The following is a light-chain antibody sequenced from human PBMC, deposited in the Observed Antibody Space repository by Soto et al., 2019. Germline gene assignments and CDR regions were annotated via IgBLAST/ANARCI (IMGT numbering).Light chain of an antibody. CDR2: DAS. V-gene: IGKV3-11*01. CDR3: XXXXNWLXT. CDR1: QSVSSY. J-gene: IGKJ3*01. Sequence: EIVLTQSPATLSLSPGERATLSYRASQSVSSYLAWYQQKPGQAPRLLISDASNRATGIPARFSGSGSGTXFTLXIXSXEPEDXXXXXXXXXXNWLXTFGPGTKVDIK.